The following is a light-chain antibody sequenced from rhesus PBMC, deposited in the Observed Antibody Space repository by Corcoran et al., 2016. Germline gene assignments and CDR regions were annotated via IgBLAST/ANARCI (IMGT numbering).Light chain of an antibody. J-gene: IGKJ1*01. CDR2: SAY. V-gene: IGKV3-40*03. CDR1: ESVGSY. CDR3: QQYNDLLWT. Sequence: EIVMTQSPATLSLSPGETATLSCRASESVGSYLAWYPQNTGQAPKLLVHSAYFRATGIPDRFSGSGARTEFTLTISSLEPEDGGVYHCQQYNDLLWTFGQGTKVEIK.